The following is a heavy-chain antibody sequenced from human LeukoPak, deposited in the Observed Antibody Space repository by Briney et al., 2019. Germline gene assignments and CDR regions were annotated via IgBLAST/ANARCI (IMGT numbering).Heavy chain of an antibody. CDR1: GFTFSTYW. Sequence: GGSLRLSCAASGFTFSTYWMSWVRQAPGKGLEWVANVKGDGSEKNYVGSVKGRFTISRDNAKNSLYLQMNSLRAEDTAVYYCAKDSPFGGNWGQGTLVTVSS. CDR3: AKDSPFGGN. V-gene: IGHV3-7*01. D-gene: IGHD1-26*01. J-gene: IGHJ4*02. CDR2: VKGDGSEK.